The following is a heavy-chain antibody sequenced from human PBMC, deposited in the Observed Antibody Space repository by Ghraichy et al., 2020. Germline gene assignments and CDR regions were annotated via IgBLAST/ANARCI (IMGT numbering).Heavy chain of an antibody. Sequence: SQTLSLTCTVSGGSISSYYWSWIRQPPGKGLEWIGYIYYSGSTNYNPSLKSRVTISVDTSKNQFSLKLSSVTAADTAVYYCAREAAPYDYDSSGYYYWIDYWCQGTLVTVSS. V-gene: IGHV4-59*01. D-gene: IGHD3-22*01. CDR2: IYYSGST. J-gene: IGHJ4*02. CDR3: AREAAPYDYDSSGYYYWIDY. CDR1: GGSISSYY.